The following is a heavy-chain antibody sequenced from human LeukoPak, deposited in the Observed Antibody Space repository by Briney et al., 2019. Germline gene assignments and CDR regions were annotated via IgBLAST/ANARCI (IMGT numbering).Heavy chain of an antibody. V-gene: IGHV1-69*13. CDR1: GGTFSSYA. J-gene: IGHJ6*03. CDR2: IIPIFGTA. Sequence: ASVKVSCKASGGTFSSYAISWVRQAPGQGLEWMGGIIPIFGTANYAQKFQGRVTITADESTSTAYMELSSLRSEDTAVYYCARSSGSGSYPYYYMDVWGKGTTVTVSS. D-gene: IGHD3-10*01. CDR3: ARSSGSGSYPYYYMDV.